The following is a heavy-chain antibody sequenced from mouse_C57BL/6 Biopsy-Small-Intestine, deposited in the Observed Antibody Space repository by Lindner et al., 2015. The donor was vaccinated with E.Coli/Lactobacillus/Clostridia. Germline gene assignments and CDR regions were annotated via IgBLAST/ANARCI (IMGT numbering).Heavy chain of an antibody. V-gene: IGHV1-80*01. J-gene: IGHJ2*01. CDR2: IYPGDGDT. Sequence: VQLQESGAELVKPGASVKISCKASGYAFSSYWVNWVKQRPGKGLEWIGQIYPGDGDTDYNGKFKGKATLTADKSSSTAYMQLSSLTSEDSAVYFCAQVDFDYWGQGTTLTVSS. CDR1: GYAFSSYW. CDR3: AQVDFDY. D-gene: IGHD1-3*01.